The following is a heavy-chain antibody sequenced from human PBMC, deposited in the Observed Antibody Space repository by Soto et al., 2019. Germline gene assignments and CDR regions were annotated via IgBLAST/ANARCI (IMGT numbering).Heavy chain of an antibody. J-gene: IGHJ2*01. Sequence: QVQLVESGGGVVQPGRSLRLSCAASGFTFSSYAMHWVRQAPGKGLEWVAVMSYDGSNKYYADSVKGRFTISRDNSKNTLYLQMNSPRAEDTAVYYCARPLWRNDYNWGYFDLWGPGTLVTVSS. V-gene: IGHV3-30-3*01. D-gene: IGHD4-4*01. CDR1: GFTFSSYA. CDR2: MSYDGSNK. CDR3: ARPLWRNDYNWGYFDL.